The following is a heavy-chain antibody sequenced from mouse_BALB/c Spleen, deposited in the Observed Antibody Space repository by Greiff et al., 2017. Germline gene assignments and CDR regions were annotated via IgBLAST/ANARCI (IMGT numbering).Heavy chain of an antibody. D-gene: IGHD2-1*01. J-gene: IGHJ3*01. CDR1: GYTFTSYT. Sequence: QVQLQQSGAELARPGASVKMSCKASGYTFTSYTMHWVKQRPGQGLEWIGYINPSSGYTNYNQKFKDKATLTADKSSSTAYMQLSSLTSEDSAVYYCARYGNYDWFAYWGQGTLVTVSA. CDR3: ARYGNYDWFAY. CDR2: INPSSGYT. V-gene: IGHV1-4*01.